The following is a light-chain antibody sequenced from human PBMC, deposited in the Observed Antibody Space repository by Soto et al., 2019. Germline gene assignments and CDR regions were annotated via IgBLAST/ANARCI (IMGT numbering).Light chain of an antibody. V-gene: IGKV3-20*01. CDR2: GAS. Sequence: EIVLTQSPGTLSLSPGERATLSCRASQSVTGSYLAWYQQRPGQAPRLLIYGASSRATGIPDRFSGSGSVTDFTLTISRLEPEDFAVYYCQQSGDSPKTFGQGTKVEIK. CDR1: QSVTGSY. J-gene: IGKJ1*01. CDR3: QQSGDSPKT.